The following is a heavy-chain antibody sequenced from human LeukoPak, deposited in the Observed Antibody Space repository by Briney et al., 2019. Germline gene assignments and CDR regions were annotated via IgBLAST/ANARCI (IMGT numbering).Heavy chain of an antibody. CDR1: GGSISSYY. J-gene: IGHJ5*02. CDR3: ARIDYDILTGYYESVPQNWFDP. V-gene: IGHV4-59*06. Sequence: SETLSLTCTVSGGSISSYYWSWIRQHPGKGLEWIGYIYYSGSTYYNPSLKSRVTISVDTSKNQFSLKLSSVTAADTAVYYCARIDYDILTGYYESVPQNWFDPWGQGTLVTVSS. CDR2: IYYSGST. D-gene: IGHD3-9*01.